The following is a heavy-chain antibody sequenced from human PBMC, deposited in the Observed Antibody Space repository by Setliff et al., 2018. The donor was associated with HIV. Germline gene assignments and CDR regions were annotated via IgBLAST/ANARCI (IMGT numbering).Heavy chain of an antibody. CDR1: GFTFSSYA. Sequence: PGGSLRLSCASSGFTFSSYAMTWVRQAPGKGLECVAVISGSGGDTYYADSVKGRFVISREKSKSTLYLKMNSLRAEDTAVYYCAKKTAAYTSGSWLHYWGQGTLVTVSS. D-gene: IGHD3-10*01. V-gene: IGHV3-23*01. CDR2: ISGSGGDT. J-gene: IGHJ4*02. CDR3: AKKTAAYTSGSWLHY.